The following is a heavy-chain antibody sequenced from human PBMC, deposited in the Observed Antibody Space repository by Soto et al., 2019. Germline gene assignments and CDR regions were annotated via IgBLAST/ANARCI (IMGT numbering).Heavy chain of an antibody. CDR3: AGSSSGYYYYFDY. V-gene: IGHV3-33*01. Sequence: QVQLVESGGGVVQPGRSLRLSCAASGFTFSSYGMHWVRQAPGKGLEWVAVIWYDGSNKYYADSVKGRFTISRDNSKNTLYLQMNSLRAEDTAVYYCAGSSSGYYYYFDYWGQGTLVTVSS. CDR1: GFTFSSYG. J-gene: IGHJ4*02. D-gene: IGHD3-22*01. CDR2: IWYDGSNK.